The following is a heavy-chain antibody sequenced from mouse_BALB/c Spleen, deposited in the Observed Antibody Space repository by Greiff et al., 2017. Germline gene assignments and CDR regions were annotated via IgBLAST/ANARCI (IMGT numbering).Heavy chain of an antibody. CDR1: GYTFSSYW. J-gene: IGHJ4*01. CDR2: ILPGSGST. CDR3: ARAYYRYDVYAMDY. Sequence: QVQLQQSGAELMKPGASVKISCKATGYTFSSYWIEWVKQRPGHGLEWIGEILPGSGSTNYNEKFKGKATFTADTSSNTAYMQLSSLTSEDSAVYYCARAYYRYDVYAMDYWGQGTSVTVSS. V-gene: IGHV1-9*01. D-gene: IGHD2-14*01.